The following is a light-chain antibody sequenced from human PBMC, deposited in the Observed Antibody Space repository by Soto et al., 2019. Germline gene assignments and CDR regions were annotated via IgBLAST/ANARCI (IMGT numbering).Light chain of an antibody. CDR1: QSVSSY. Sequence: EIVLTQSPATLSLSAGDRATLSCRASQSVSSYLAWYQQKPGRAPRILMYDASDRSAGIAARVSGSGSGTDFTLTISSLEPEDFTVYYCQQRSNWPRTFGQGTKVDIK. CDR2: DAS. CDR3: QQRSNWPRT. J-gene: IGKJ1*01. V-gene: IGKV3-11*01.